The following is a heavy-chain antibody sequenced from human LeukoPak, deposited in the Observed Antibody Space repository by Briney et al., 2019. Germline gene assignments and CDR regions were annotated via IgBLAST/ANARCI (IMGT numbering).Heavy chain of an antibody. Sequence: GGSLRLSCAASGFTFSSYWMHWVRQAPGKGLVWVSRINSDGSSTSYTDSVKGRFTISRDDAKNTLYLQMNSLRAEDTAVYYCARDHYGSGSWFDPWGQGTLVTVSS. D-gene: IGHD3-10*01. CDR2: INSDGSST. V-gene: IGHV3-74*01. J-gene: IGHJ5*02. CDR1: GFTFSSYW. CDR3: ARDHYGSGSWFDP.